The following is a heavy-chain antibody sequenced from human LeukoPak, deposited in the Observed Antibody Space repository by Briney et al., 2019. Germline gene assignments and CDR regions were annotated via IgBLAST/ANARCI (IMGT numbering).Heavy chain of an antibody. CDR3: ARATGTSMMTFGGVIVITEYYFDY. Sequence: ASVTVSCTASGYTFTSYDINWVRQATGQGLEWMGWMNPNSGNTGYAQKFQGRVTMTRNTSISTAYMELSSLRSEDTAVYYCARATGTSMMTFGGVIVITEYYFDYWGQGTLVTVSS. CDR2: MNPNSGNT. V-gene: IGHV1-8*01. D-gene: IGHD3-16*02. CDR1: GYTFTSYD. J-gene: IGHJ4*02.